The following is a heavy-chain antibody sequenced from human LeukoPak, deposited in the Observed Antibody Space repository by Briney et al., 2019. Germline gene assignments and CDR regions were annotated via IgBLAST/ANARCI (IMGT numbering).Heavy chain of an antibody. CDR2: INPNNGST. J-gene: IGHJ6*03. V-gene: IGHV1-46*04. CDR3: ARGSYYYMDV. CDR1: GYTFTGYY. D-gene: IGHD3-10*01. Sequence: ASVKVSCKASGYTFTGYYMHWVRQAPGQGLEWMGIINPNNGSTSYARRLKGRVTMTRDTSTTTFYMELSTLTYEDTAVYYCARGSYYYMDVWVTGTTVTVSS.